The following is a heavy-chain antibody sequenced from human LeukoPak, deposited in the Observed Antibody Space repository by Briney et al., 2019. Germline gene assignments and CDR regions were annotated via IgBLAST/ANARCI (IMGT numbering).Heavy chain of an antibody. CDR1: GFTFSSYA. CDR3: ARVFESFRSRQLGYFDY. J-gene: IGHJ4*02. CDR2: ISYDGSNK. D-gene: IGHD6-13*01. V-gene: IGHV3-30*04. Sequence: QAGGSLRLSCAASGFTFSSYAMHWVRQAPGKGLEWVAVISYDGSNKYYADSVKGRFTISRDNSKNALYLQMNSLRTEDTAVYYCARVFESFRSRQLGYFDYWGQGTLVTVSS.